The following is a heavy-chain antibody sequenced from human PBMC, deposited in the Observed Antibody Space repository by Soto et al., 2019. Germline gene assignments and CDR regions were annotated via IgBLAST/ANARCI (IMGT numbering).Heavy chain of an antibody. V-gene: IGHV4-59*01. J-gene: IGHJ6*02. D-gene: IGHD3-16*01. CDR3: ARGLLGYYYYVMDV. CDR1: GGSINNYY. CDR2: IYYSGST. Sequence: SETLSLTCTVSGGSINNYYWSWIRQPPGKGLEWIGYIYYSGSTNYNPSLKSRVTISVDTSKNQFSLKLSSVTAADTAVYYCARGLLGYYYYVMDVWGQGTTVTVSS.